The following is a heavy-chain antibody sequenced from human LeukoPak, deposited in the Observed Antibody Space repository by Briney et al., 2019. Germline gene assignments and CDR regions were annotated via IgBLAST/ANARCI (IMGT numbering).Heavy chain of an antibody. V-gene: IGHV3-30*02. CDR1: GITFSSYG. D-gene: IGHD5-12*01. CDR3: ALIGVATPRRNFDS. Sequence: PGGSLRLSCAASGITFSSYGIHWVRQAPGKGPEWVAFIRNDGSKTYYADSVKGRFTISRDNSKNTLFLQMNSLRAEDTAVYYCALIGVATPRRNFDSWGQGTLVTVSS. J-gene: IGHJ4*02. CDR2: IRNDGSKT.